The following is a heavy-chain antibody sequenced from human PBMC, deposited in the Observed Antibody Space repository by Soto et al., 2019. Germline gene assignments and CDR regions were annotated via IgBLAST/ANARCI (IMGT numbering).Heavy chain of an antibody. CDR3: AGRYCTGGSCYRP. CDR2: INHDGIT. V-gene: IGHV4-34*01. J-gene: IGHJ4*02. CDR1: GGSISSYY. D-gene: IGHD2-15*01. Sequence: SETLSLTCTVSGGSISSYYWSWIRQPPGKGLEWIGEINHDGITNYNPSLKSRVTISLDTSKNQFSLKLTSVTAADTAVYYCAGRYCTGGSCYRPWGQGTLVTVSS.